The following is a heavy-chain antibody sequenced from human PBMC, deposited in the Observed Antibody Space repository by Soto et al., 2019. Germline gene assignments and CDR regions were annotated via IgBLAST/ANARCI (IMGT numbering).Heavy chain of an antibody. CDR2: INQDGSEK. CDR1: AFTFRSYW. CDR3: ARALFGAARRGEYDFEI. V-gene: IGHV3-7*03. D-gene: IGHD3-16*01. Sequence: DVRLVESGGVVVQPGGSLRLSCAASAFTFRSYWMSWVRQAPGKGLEWVANINQDGSEKFYVGSVKGRFTLSRDNAKNSLYLQMNSLRVEDTAVYYCARALFGAARRGEYDFEIWGQGTMVTVSS. J-gene: IGHJ3*02.